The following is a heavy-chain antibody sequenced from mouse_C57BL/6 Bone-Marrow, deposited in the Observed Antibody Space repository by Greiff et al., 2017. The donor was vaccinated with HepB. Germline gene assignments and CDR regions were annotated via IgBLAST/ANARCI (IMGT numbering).Heavy chain of an antibody. CDR2: IYPRSGNT. D-gene: IGHD1-1*01. J-gene: IGHJ4*01. CDR1: GYTFTSYG. CDR3: AREFPLCITTVVATDYYAMED. V-gene: IGHV1-81*01. Sequence: VQLQQSGAELARPGASVKLSCKASGYTFTSYGISWVKQRTGQGLEWIGEIYPRSGNTYYNEKFKGKATLTADKSSSTVYMDLRSLTSEVSAVYVCAREFPLCITTVVATDYYAMEDWGQGASVTVSS.